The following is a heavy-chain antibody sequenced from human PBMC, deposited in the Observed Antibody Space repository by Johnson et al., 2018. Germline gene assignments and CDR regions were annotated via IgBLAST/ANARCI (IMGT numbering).Heavy chain of an antibody. Sequence: QVQLVESGAEVKKPGASVKVSCKASGYTFTSYDIHWVRQATGQGLEWMGWMNTNRGNTGYAQKFQDIPTMTRDTSISTAYMELSSLRSGDTAVYYCGGVSSGSYFYYYYMDVWGKGTTVTVSS. J-gene: IGHJ6*03. CDR3: GGVSSGSYFYYYYMDV. CDR1: GYTFTSYD. D-gene: IGHD1-26*01. V-gene: IGHV1-8*01. CDR2: MNTNRGNT.